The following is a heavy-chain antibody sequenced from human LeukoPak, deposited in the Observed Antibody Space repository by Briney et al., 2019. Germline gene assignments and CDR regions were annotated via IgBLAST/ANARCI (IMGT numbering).Heavy chain of an antibody. CDR2: ISAYNGNT. V-gene: IGHV1-18*04. D-gene: IGHD4-17*01. CDR3: AREWGGYGDYAPLDY. Sequence: ASVRVSCTASGYTFTSYGISWVRQAPGQGLEWMGWISAYNGNTNYAQKLQGRVTMTTDTSTSTAYLELRSLRADDTAVYYCAREWGGYGDYAPLDYWGQGTLVTVSS. J-gene: IGHJ4*02. CDR1: GYTFTSYG.